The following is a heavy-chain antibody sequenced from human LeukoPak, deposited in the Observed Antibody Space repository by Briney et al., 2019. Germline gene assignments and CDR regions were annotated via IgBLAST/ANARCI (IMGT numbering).Heavy chain of an antibody. J-gene: IGHJ5*02. Sequence: SETLSLTCTVSGGSISSYYWSWIRQPPGKGLEWIGYIYYSGSTNYNPSLKSRVTISVDTSKNQFSLKLGSVTAADTAVYYCARDINHHNWFGPWGQGTLVTVSS. CDR1: GGSISSYY. CDR2: IYYSGST. V-gene: IGHV4-59*01. D-gene: IGHD1-14*01. CDR3: ARDINHHNWFGP.